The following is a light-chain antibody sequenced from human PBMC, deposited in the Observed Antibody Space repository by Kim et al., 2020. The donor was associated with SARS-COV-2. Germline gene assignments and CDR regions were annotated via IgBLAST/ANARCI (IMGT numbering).Light chain of an antibody. V-gene: IGKV3-15*01. Sequence: EIVMTQSPATLSVSPGERATLSCRASQSISTRLAWYQQKPGQPPRLLISGASTRATDVPARFSGSGSGTDFTLTISSLQSEDFAIYYCQQSADWPQTFGLGTKVEIK. CDR1: QSISTR. CDR2: GAS. CDR3: QQSADWPQT. J-gene: IGKJ1*01.